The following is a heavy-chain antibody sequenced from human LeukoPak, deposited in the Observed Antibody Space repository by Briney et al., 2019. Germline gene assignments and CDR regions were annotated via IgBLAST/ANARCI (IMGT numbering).Heavy chain of an antibody. J-gene: IGHJ4*02. D-gene: IGHD1-7*01. CDR1: GGSIYNYY. Sequence: SETLSLTCTVSGGSIYNYYWSWIRQPPGKGLEWVWYIYASGSTKFNPALKTRVTISVDTSKNQFSLKLRSVTAADTATYYCARHDSNYVGYFDSWGQGTLVAVSS. CDR2: IYASGST. V-gene: IGHV4-4*09. CDR3: ARHDSNYVGYFDS.